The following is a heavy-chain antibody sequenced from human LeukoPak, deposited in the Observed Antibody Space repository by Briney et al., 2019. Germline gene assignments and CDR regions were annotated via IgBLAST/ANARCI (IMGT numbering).Heavy chain of an antibody. CDR1: GYTFTSYG. Sequence: ASVKVSCKASGYTFTSYGISWVRQAPGQGLEWMGWISAYNGNTNYAQKLQGRVTMTTDTSTNTAYMELRSLRSDDTAVYYCARVNGIAVAGTGFDYWGQGTLVTVSS. V-gene: IGHV1-18*01. CDR2: ISAYNGNT. J-gene: IGHJ4*02. D-gene: IGHD6-19*01. CDR3: ARVNGIAVAGTGFDY.